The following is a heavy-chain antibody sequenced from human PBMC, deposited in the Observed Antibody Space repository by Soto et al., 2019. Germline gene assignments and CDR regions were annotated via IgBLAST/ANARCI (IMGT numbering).Heavy chain of an antibody. Sequence: SSETLSLPCAVYGGSFSGYYWSWIRPPPGKGLEWIGEINHSGSTNYNPSLKSRVTISVDTSKNQFSLKLSSVTAADTAVYYCASLSSGLYSSSNQDVRGKGTTVTVSS. D-gene: IGHD6-13*01. CDR2: INHSGST. CDR1: GGSFSGYY. CDR3: ASLSSGLYSSSNQDV. J-gene: IGHJ6*04. V-gene: IGHV4-34*01.